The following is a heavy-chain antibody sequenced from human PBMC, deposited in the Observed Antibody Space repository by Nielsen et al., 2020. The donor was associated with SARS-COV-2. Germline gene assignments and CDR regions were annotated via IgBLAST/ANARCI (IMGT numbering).Heavy chain of an antibody. V-gene: IGHV3-23*01. CDR2: ISGSGGST. D-gene: IGHD2-2*01. CDR1: GFTFSSYA. J-gene: IGHJ6*02. CDR3: AKDPIVVVPAHYGMDV. Sequence: GESLKISCAASGFTFSSYAMSWVRQAPGKGLEWVSAISGSGGSTYYADSVKGRFTISRDNSKNTLYLQMNSLRAEDTAVYYCAKDPIVVVPAHYGMDVWGQGTTVTVSS.